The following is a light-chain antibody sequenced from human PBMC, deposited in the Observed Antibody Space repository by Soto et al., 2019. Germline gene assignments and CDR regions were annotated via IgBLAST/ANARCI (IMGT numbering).Light chain of an antibody. Sequence: QSDMTQPASVSGSPGQSITISCTGSSNDIGTYEYVSWHQHHPGRAPKLIIFGVNDRPSGISDRFSGSKSGNTASLTIFGLQLEDEAVYYCSSYTTGSALPWVFGTGTKVTVL. V-gene: IGLV2-14*01. CDR3: SSYTTGSALPWV. CDR2: GVN. CDR1: SNDIGTYEY. J-gene: IGLJ1*01.